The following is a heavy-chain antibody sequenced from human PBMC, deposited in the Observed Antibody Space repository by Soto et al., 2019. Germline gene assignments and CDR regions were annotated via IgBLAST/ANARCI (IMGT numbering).Heavy chain of an antibody. J-gene: IGHJ6*02. CDR1: GFTFSSYA. CDR2: ISGSGGST. D-gene: IGHD1-1*01. Sequence: XGSLRLSCSASGFTFSSYAMSWVRQAPGKGLEWVSAISGSGGSTYYADSVKGRFTISRDNSKNTLYLQMNSLRAEDTAVYYCAKDKFGTEYYYYYYGMDVWGQGTTVTVSS. V-gene: IGHV3-23*01. CDR3: AKDKFGTEYYYYYYGMDV.